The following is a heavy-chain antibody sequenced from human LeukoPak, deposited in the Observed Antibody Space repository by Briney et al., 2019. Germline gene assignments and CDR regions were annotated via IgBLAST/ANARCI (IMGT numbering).Heavy chain of an antibody. CDR2: IYTSGST. V-gene: IGHV4-61*02. J-gene: IGHJ4*02. CDR3: ARGAATMVRGVIISV. D-gene: IGHD3-10*01. Sequence: SETLSLTCTVSGGSISSGSYYWSWIRQPAGKGLEWIGRIYTSGSTNYNPSLKSRVTISVDTSKNQFSLKLSSVTAADTAVYYCARGAATMVRGVIISVWGQGTLVTVSS. CDR1: GGSISSGSYY.